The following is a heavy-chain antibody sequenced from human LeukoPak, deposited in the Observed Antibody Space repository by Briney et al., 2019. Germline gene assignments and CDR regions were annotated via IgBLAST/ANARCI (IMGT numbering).Heavy chain of an antibody. Sequence: AVPVSCQASGGTFSGYALRWVGPAPGKGLEWMGKIIPILGIANYAQNFQGRVTNTADTSTSTAYMELSSLRSEDTAVYYCARADSSSWGRFDYWGQGTLVTVSS. CDR1: GGTFSGYA. V-gene: IGHV1-69*04. J-gene: IGHJ4*02. D-gene: IGHD6-13*01. CDR2: IIPILGIA. CDR3: ARADSSSWGRFDY.